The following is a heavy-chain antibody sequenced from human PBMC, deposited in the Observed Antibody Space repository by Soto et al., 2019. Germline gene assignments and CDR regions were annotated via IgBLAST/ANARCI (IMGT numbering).Heavy chain of an antibody. CDR2: INPSGGST. CDR3: ATVLIAARLHYYGMDV. CDR1: GCTFTIYY. V-gene: IGHV1-46*01. D-gene: IGHD6-6*01. Sequence: ASVKVSCKASGCTFTIYYMHCVRQAPGQGLEWMGIINPSGGSTSYAQKFQGRVTMTRDTSTSTAYMELRCLRSDDTAVYYCATVLIAARLHYYGMDVWGQGTTVTVSS. J-gene: IGHJ6*02.